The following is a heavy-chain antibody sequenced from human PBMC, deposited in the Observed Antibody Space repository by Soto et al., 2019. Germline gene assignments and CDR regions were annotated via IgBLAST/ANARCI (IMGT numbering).Heavy chain of an antibody. CDR3: VRDNLIVGALFGY. Sequence: GVLRLSCSASGFTFSSYAMHWVRQAPGKGLEYVSAISSNGGSTYYADSVKGRFTISRDSSKNTLYLQMSSLRAEDTAVYYCVRDNLIVGALFGYWGQGTLVTVSS. CDR2: ISSNGGST. J-gene: IGHJ4*02. D-gene: IGHD1-26*01. V-gene: IGHV3-64D*08. CDR1: GFTFSSYA.